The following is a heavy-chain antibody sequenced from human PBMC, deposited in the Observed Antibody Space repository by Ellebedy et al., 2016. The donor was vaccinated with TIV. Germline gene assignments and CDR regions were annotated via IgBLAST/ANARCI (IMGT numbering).Heavy chain of an antibody. CDR1: GYTFTSYG. J-gene: IGHJ4*02. D-gene: IGHD2-2*02. CDR2: IIPIFGTA. V-gene: IGHV1-69*13. Sequence: SVKVSXXASGYTFTSYGISWVRQAPGQGLEWMGGIIPIFGTANYAQKFQGRVTITADESTSTAYMELSSLRSEDTAVYYCARDRDLLLGYCSSTSCYRDLSYWGQGTLVTVSS. CDR3: ARDRDLLLGYCSSTSCYRDLSY.